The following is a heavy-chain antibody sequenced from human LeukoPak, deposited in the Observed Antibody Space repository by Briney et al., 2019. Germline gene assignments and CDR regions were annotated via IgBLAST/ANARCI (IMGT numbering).Heavy chain of an antibody. CDR2: IYYSGST. Sequence: SQTLSLTCTVSGGSISSGDYYWSWIRQPPGKGLEWIGYIYYSGSTYYNPSLKSRVTISVDTSKNQFSLKLSSVTAADTAVYYCARVRIAARRTQLYFDYWGQGTLVTVSS. CDR1: GGSISSGDYY. D-gene: IGHD6-6*01. CDR3: ARVRIAARRTQLYFDY. V-gene: IGHV4-30-4*08. J-gene: IGHJ4*02.